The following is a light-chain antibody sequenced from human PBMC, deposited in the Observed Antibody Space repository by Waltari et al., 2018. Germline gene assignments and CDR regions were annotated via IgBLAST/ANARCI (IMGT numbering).Light chain of an antibody. V-gene: IGKV3-11*01. CDR3: QQRSTWYT. CDR1: QSVNNH. Sequence: EIVLTQSPATLSLSPGERATLSCRASQSVNNHLAWYQQKPGQAPRPLLYDASNRATGIPARFSGSGSGTDFTLTITSLEPEDFAVYYCQQRSTWYTFGQGTKLEIK. J-gene: IGKJ2*01. CDR2: DAS.